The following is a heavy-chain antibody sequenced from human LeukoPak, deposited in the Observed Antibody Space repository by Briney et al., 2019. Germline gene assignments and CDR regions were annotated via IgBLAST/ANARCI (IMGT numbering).Heavy chain of an antibody. CDR3: ARDAQRGFDYSNSLKY. CDR1: GFIFSHYG. J-gene: IGHJ4*01. D-gene: IGHD4-11*01. CDR2: IWSDGSNR. V-gene: IGHV3-33*01. Sequence: QPGRSLRLSCVASGFIFSHYGMHWVRQAPGKGLEWVAVIWSDGSNRFYAGSVKGRFTISRDNSQNTVFLQMNSPRAEDTAMYYCARDAQRGFDYSNSLKYWGHGILVTVFS.